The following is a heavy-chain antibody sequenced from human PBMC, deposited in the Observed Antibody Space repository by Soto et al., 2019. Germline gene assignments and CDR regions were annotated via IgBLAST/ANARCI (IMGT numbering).Heavy chain of an antibody. CDR2: IYYSGST. Sequence: SETLSLTCTVSGGSISSSSYYWGWIRQPPGKGLEWIGSIYYSGSTYYNPSLKSRVTISVDTSKNQFSLKLSSVTAADTAVYYCARQTRWFDPWGQGTLVTSPQ. J-gene: IGHJ5*02. CDR1: GGSISSSSYY. CDR3: ARQTRWFDP. V-gene: IGHV4-39*01.